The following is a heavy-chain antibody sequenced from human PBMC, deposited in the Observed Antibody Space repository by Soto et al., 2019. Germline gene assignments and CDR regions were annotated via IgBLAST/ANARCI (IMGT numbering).Heavy chain of an antibody. CDR3: AREIEATGYPGY. D-gene: IGHD3-9*01. J-gene: IGHJ4*02. CDR2: IIPIFGTA. CDR1: GGTFSSYA. V-gene: IGHV1-69*13. Sequence: SVKVSCKASGGTFSSYAISWVRQAPGQGLEWRGGIIPIFGTANYAQKFQGRVTITADESTSTAYMELSSLRSEDTAVYYCAREIEATGYPGYWGQGTLVTVST.